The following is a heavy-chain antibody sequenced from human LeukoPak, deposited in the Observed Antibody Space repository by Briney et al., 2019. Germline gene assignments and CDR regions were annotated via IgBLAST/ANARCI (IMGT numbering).Heavy chain of an antibody. CDR1: GYSFTTYW. CDR3: ATQSRGVVGDFDY. CDR2: IYPGDSDT. D-gene: IGHD1-26*01. Sequence: GESLQISCKGSGYSFTTYWIGWVRQMPGKGLEWMGIIYPGDSDTRYSPSFQGQITFSADKSISTAYLQWSSLKASDTAMYYCATQSRGVVGDFDYWGQGTLVTVSS. J-gene: IGHJ4*02. V-gene: IGHV5-51*01.